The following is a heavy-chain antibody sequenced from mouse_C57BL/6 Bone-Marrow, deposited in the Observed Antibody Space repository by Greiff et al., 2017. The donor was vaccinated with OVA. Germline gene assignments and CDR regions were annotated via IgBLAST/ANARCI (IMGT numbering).Heavy chain of an antibody. V-gene: IGHV5-4*01. CDR3: AREFPPLTLDY. J-gene: IGHJ2*01. Sequence: EVKVEESGGGLVKPGGSLKLSCAASGFTFSSYAMSWVRQTPEKRLEWVATISDGGSYTYYPDNVKGRFTISRDNAKINLYLQMSHLKSEDTAMYYCAREFPPLTLDYWGQGTTLTVSS. CDR1: GFTFSSYA. CDR2: ISDGGSYT. D-gene: IGHD4-1*01.